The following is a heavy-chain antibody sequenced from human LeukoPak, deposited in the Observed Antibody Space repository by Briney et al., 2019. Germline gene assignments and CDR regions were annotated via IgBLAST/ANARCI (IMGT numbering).Heavy chain of an antibody. CDR1: GDSISSHSW. J-gene: IGHJ4*02. V-gene: IGHV4-4*02. D-gene: IGHD5-18*01. CDR2: IYHSGST. Sequence: SETLSLTCDVSGDSISSHSWWSWVRQPPGKGLEWIGYIYHSGSTYYNPSLKSRVTISVDRSKDQFSLKLSSVTAADTAVYYCARGRDSRLDYWGQGTLVTVSS. CDR3: ARGRDSRLDY.